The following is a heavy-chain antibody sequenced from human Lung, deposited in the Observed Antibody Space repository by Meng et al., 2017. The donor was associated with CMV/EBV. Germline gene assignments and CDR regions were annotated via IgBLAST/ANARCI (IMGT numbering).Heavy chain of an antibody. CDR1: PYTFINYQ. CDR2: VSAYSGHT. V-gene: IGHV1-18*01. Sequence: ASVKVSCKAFPYTFINYQFNWLRLVPGQGLEWMGRVSAYSGHTHYAQNFQGRVILSTETSTDTVFMQLTGLTADDTAIYYCAAGEGQLSLDHWGKGTLLTVSS. D-gene: IGHD5-18*01. CDR3: AAGEGQLSLDH. J-gene: IGHJ4*02.